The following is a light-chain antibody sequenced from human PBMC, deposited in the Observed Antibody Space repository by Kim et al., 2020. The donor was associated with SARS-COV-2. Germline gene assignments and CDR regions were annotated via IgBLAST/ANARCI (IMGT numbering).Light chain of an antibody. V-gene: IGLV3-9*01. CDR1: NTETKK. CDR2: GDS. CDR3: QVWDSTTASWV. J-gene: IGLJ3*02. Sequence: LGQTATMPCGGNNTETKKAHWYQPRPGQAPLLVLFGDSHRPSGISEQFSGSNSGNTASLTISRAQAENEADFYCQVWDSTTASWVFGGGTQLTVL.